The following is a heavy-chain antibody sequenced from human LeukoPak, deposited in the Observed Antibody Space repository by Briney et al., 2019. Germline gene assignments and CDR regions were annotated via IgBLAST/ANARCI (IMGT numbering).Heavy chain of an antibody. J-gene: IGHJ4*02. Sequence: GGSLRLSCAASGFTFSNYWMTWVRQAPGKGLEWVANIKQDESEKYYVDSVKGRFTISRDNAKNSLYLQMNSLRAEDTAVYHCARAPLVGATHSDYWGQGTLVTVSS. CDR1: GFTFSNYW. CDR3: ARAPLVGATHSDY. V-gene: IGHV3-7*01. CDR2: IKQDESEK. D-gene: IGHD1-26*01.